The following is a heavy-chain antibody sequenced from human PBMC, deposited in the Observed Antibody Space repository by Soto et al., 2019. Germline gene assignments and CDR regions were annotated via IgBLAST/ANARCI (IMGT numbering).Heavy chain of an antibody. V-gene: IGHV1-46*01. CDR3: ASALDGYRPDY. J-gene: IGHJ4*02. CDR1: GYTFTSYY. D-gene: IGHD5-12*01. CDR2: INPSGGST. Sequence: QVQLVQSGAEVKKPGASVKVSCKASGYTFTSYYMHWVRQAPGQGLEWMGIINPSGGSTSYAQKFQGRFTMTRDTSTSTVYMELSSLRSEDTAVYYCASALDGYRPDYWGQGTLVTVSS.